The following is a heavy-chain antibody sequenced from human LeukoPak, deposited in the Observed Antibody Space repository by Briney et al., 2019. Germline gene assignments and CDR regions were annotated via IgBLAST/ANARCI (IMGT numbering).Heavy chain of an antibody. V-gene: IGHV3-30*02. J-gene: IGHJ4*02. Sequence: PGGSLRLSCAASGFTFSSYGMHWVRQAPGKGLEWVAFIRYDGSNKYYADSVKGRFTISRDNSQNTLYLQMNSLRAEDTAVYYCAKDPYDYGSGSYYLDWGQGTLVTVSS. CDR1: GFTFSSYG. D-gene: IGHD3-10*01. CDR2: IRYDGSNK. CDR3: AKDPYDYGSGSYYLD.